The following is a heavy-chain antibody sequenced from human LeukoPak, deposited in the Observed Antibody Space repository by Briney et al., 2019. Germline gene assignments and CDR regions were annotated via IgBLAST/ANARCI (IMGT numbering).Heavy chain of an antibody. Sequence: SETLSLTCAVYGGSFSGYYWSWIRQPPGKGLEWIGEINHSGSTNYNPSLKSRVTISVDTSKNQFSLKLSSVTAADTAVYYCARPSVVERGGAFDIWGQGTMVTVSS. CDR1: GGSFSGYY. D-gene: IGHD3-10*01. V-gene: IGHV4-34*01. CDR3: ARPSVVERGGAFDI. CDR2: INHSGST. J-gene: IGHJ3*02.